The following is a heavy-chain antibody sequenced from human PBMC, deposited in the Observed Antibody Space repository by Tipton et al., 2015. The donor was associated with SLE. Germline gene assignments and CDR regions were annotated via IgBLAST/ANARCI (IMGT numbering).Heavy chain of an antibody. CDR2: ISSDGSKA. J-gene: IGHJ3*01. V-gene: IGHV3-30*03. D-gene: IGHD6-13*01. Sequence: QLVQSGPEVKKPGGSLRLSCAASGFTFRSYGMHWARQAPGKGLEWVAIISSDGSKAYYRDSVKGRFTISRDNSNNRLFLQMNSLRPEDTAVYYSVREMGVGIAAGGTYAFDVWGQGTMVIVSA. CDR1: GFTFRSYG. CDR3: VREMGVGIAAGGTYAFDV.